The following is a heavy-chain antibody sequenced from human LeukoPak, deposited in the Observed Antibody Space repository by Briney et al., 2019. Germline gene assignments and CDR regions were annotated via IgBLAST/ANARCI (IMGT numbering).Heavy chain of an antibody. CDR3: ARDYDYVWGSYRYALKY. V-gene: IGHV3-7*01. CDR1: GFTFSRFD. CDR2: IKQDGSEK. D-gene: IGHD3-16*02. Sequence: PGGSLRLSCAASGFTFSRFDMHWIRQAPGKGLEWVANIKQDGSEKYYVDSVKGRFTISKDNAKNSLYLQMNSLRAEDTAVYYCARDYDYVWGSYRYALKYWGQGTLVTVSS. J-gene: IGHJ4*02.